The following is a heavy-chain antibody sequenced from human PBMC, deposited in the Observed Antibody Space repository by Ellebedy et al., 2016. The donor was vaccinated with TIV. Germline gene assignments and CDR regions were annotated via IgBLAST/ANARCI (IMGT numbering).Heavy chain of an antibody. Sequence: SETLSLXXTVSGGSISSYYWSWIRQPPGKGLEWIGYIYYSGSTNYNPSLKSRVTISVDTSKNQFSLKLSSVTAADTAVYYCARTGGRGLVMHWYFDLWGRGTLVTVSS. CDR1: GGSISSYY. CDR3: ARTGGRGLVMHWYFDL. J-gene: IGHJ2*01. V-gene: IGHV4-59*01. D-gene: IGHD3-16*01. CDR2: IYYSGST.